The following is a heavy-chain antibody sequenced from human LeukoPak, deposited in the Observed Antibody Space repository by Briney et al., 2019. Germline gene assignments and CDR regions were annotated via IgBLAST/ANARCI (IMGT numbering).Heavy chain of an antibody. CDR3: ARGPATWSSSWYGGVCYP. V-gene: IGHV1-46*01. J-gene: IGHJ5*02. Sequence: GASVKVSCKASGYTFTSYYMHWVRQAPGQGLEWMGIINPSGGSTSYAQKFQGRVTMTRDMSTSTVYMELSSLRSEDTAVYYCARGPATWSSSWYGGVCYPWGQGTLVTVSS. CDR1: GYTFTSYY. D-gene: IGHD6-13*01. CDR2: INPSGGST.